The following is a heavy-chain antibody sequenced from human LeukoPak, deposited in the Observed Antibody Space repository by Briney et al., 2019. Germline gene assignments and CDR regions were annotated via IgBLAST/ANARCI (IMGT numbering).Heavy chain of an antibody. Sequence: PGGSLRLSCAASGFTFSSNAMNWVRQAPGKGLEWVSGSNDKGDYTYYADSVRGRFTISRDNSKNMLYLQMNSLRVKDTALYYCAKAREASRLRYGMDVWGQGTTVTVSS. J-gene: IGHJ6*02. V-gene: IGHV3-23*01. CDR1: GFTFSSNA. CDR3: AKAREASRLRYGMDV. CDR2: SNDKGDYT. D-gene: IGHD3-16*01.